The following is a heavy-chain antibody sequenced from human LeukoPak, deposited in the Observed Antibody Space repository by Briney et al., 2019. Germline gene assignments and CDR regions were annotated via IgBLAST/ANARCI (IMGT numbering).Heavy chain of an antibody. CDR3: TRTMITEDY. CDR1: GFTFNDHA. J-gene: IGHJ4*02. Sequence: GGSLRLSCVASGFTFNDHAMHWVRQAPGKGLEWVALILGDGIGTYYADSVKGRFTISRDNSKKTLYLRMNSVRIEDTALYYCTRTMITEDYWGQGTLVTVSS. CDR2: ILGDGIGT. V-gene: IGHV3-43*02. D-gene: IGHD3-22*01.